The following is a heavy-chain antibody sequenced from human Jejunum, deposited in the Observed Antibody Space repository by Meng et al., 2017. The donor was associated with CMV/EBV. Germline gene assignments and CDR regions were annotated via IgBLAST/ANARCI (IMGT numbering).Heavy chain of an antibody. CDR2: ISPSGTTK. D-gene: IGHD1-7*01. V-gene: IGHV3-48*03. J-gene: IGHJ5*02. CDR3: TRGSNWNWNWFDP. CDR1: GFTFTDHE. Sequence: SGFTFTDHEMNWVRQAPGRGLEWVSYISPSGTTKNYADSVRGRFTISRDTATNSVYLQMDTLRAEDTALYYCTRGSNWNWNWFDPWGQGTLVTVSS.